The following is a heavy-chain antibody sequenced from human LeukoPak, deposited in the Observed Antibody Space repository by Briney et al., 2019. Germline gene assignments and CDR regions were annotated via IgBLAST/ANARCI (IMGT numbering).Heavy chain of an antibody. D-gene: IGHD6-13*01. Sequence: GGSLRLSCAASGFTFSSYSMNWVRQAPGKGLEWVSSISSSSSYIYYADSVKGRFTISRDNAKISLYLQMNSLRAEDTAVYYCASQHSSSVAFDYWGQGTLVTVSS. CDR1: GFTFSSYS. V-gene: IGHV3-21*01. CDR2: ISSSSSYI. J-gene: IGHJ4*02. CDR3: ASQHSSSVAFDY.